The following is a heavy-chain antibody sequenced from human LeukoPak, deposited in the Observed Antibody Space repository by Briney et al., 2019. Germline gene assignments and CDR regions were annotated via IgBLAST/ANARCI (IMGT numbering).Heavy chain of an antibody. Sequence: ASVKVSCEASGYTFTYYGVSWVRLAPGQGLEWMGWISAYNGDTNYAQKLQGRVTLTTDTSTSTAYMELRSLRSDDTAVYYCARDGRFGELFDYWGQGTLVTVSS. J-gene: IGHJ4*02. CDR1: GYTFTYYG. V-gene: IGHV1-18*01. D-gene: IGHD3-10*01. CDR2: ISAYNGDT. CDR3: ARDGRFGELFDY.